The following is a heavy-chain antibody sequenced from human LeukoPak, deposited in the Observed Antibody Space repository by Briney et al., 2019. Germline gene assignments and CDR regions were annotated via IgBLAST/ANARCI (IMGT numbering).Heavy chain of an antibody. J-gene: IGHJ4*02. CDR1: GFTFSSYA. Sequence: GGSLRLSCAASGFTFSSYAMSWVRQAPRKGLEWVAAISASGASTLYAASVKGRFTISRDNSKNTVYLQMSSLRAEDTALYSCARGGRDTSGYLDWGQGTLVTVSS. CDR3: ARGGRDTSGYLD. D-gene: IGHD3-22*01. CDR2: ISASGAST. V-gene: IGHV3-23*01.